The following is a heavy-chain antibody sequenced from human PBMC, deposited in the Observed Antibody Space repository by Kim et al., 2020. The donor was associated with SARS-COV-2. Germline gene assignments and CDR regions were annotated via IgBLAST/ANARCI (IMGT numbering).Heavy chain of an antibody. CDR1: GYTFTSYG. CDR3: ARAHYYDSSGYYYY. Sequence: ASVKVSCKASGYTFTSYGISWVRQAPGQGLEWMGWISAYNGNTNYAQKLQGRVTMTTDTSTSTAYMELRSLRSDDTAVYYCARAHYYDSSGYYYYWGQGTLVTVSS. J-gene: IGHJ4*02. CDR2: ISAYNGNT. D-gene: IGHD3-22*01. V-gene: IGHV1-18*01.